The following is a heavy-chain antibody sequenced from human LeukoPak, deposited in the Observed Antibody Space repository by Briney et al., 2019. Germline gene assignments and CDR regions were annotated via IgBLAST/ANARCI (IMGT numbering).Heavy chain of an antibody. J-gene: IGHJ4*02. V-gene: IGHV3-23*01. D-gene: IGHD1-1*01. CDR1: GFTFSSYA. CDR3: AKDLRGTLSSRGPFEY. CDR2: ISGNGDIK. Sequence: GGSLRLSCAASGFTFSSYAMSWVRQAPEKGLEWVSAISGNGDIKYYAYTVKGGFSGSRENSKNTLYLQLNSLRAEDTAVYYFAKDLRGTLSSRGPFEYWGQGTLVTVSS.